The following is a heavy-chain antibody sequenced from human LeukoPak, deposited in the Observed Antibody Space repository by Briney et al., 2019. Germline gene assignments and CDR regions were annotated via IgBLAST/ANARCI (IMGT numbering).Heavy chain of an antibody. CDR2: FYHSGST. D-gene: IGHD2-2*01. Sequence: PSETLSLTCAVSGYSISSGYYWGWIRQSPGKGLEWIGSFYHSGSTDYNPSLKSRVTISVDTSKNQFSLKLSSVTAADTAVYYCARDLGYCSSTSCLRNWFDPWGQGTLVTVSS. CDR1: GYSISSGYY. J-gene: IGHJ5*02. CDR3: ARDLGYCSSTSCLRNWFDP. V-gene: IGHV4-38-2*02.